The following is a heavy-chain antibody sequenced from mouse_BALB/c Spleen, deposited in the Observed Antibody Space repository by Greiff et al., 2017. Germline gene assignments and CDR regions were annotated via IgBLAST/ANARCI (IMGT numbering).Heavy chain of an antibody. Sequence: VQLKESGPGLVAPSQSLSITCPVSGFSLTSYGVHWVRQPPGKGLEWLGVIWAGGSTNYNSALMSRLSISKDNSKSQVFLKMNSLQTDDTAMYYCARGEDGFAMDYWGQGTSVTVSS. D-gene: IGHD2-3*01. J-gene: IGHJ4*01. CDR3: ARGEDGFAMDY. CDR1: GFSLTSYG. CDR2: IWAGGST. V-gene: IGHV2-9*02.